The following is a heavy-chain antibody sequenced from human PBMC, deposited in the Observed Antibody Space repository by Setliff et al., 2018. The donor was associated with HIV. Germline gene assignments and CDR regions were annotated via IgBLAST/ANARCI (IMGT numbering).Heavy chain of an antibody. J-gene: IGHJ3*02. D-gene: IGHD3-10*01. CDR2: INHSGST. CDR1: GGSISGYY. V-gene: IGHV4-34*01. Sequence: SETLSLTCTVSGGSISGYYWSWIRQPPGKGLEWIGEINHSGSTNYSPSLKSRVTISVDTSKNQFSLKLSSVTAADTAVYYCARGGWFGEFLDAFDIWGQGTMVTVS. CDR3: ARGGWFGEFLDAFDI.